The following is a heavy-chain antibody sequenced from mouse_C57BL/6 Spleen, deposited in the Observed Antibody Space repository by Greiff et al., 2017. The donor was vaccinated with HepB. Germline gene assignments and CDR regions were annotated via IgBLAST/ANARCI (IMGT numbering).Heavy chain of an antibody. CDR1: GFNIKNTY. CDR2: IDPANGNT. CDR3: ALRNDYDDDAMDY. V-gene: IGHV14-3*01. D-gene: IGHD2-4*01. Sequence: EVQLQESVAELVRPGASVKLSCTASGFNIKNTYMHWVKQRPEQGLEWIGRIDPANGNTKYAPKFQGKATITADTSSNTAYLQLSSLTSEDTAIYYCALRNDYDDDAMDYWGQGTSVTVSS. J-gene: IGHJ4*01.